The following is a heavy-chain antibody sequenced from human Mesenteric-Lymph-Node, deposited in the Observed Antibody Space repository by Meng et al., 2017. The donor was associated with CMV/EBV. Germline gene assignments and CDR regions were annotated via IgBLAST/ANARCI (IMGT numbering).Heavy chain of an antibody. CDR2: MNPNNGQT. CDR1: GYTFTNYD. V-gene: IGHV1-8*02. Sequence: ASVKVSCKASGYTFTNYDINWVRQATGQGLEWMGRMNPNNGQTEFAQKFQGRVTMTRDTSTNTANMELRSLRSDDTAVYYCARDPEWELLRPHHFAYWGQGTLVTVSS. D-gene: IGHD1-26*01. CDR3: ARDPEWELLRPHHFAY. J-gene: IGHJ4*02.